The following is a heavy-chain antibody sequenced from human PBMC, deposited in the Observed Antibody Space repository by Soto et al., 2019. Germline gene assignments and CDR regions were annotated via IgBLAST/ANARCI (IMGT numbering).Heavy chain of an antibody. J-gene: IGHJ5*02. CDR1: LYTFTCYY. Sequence: ASVXVAFKASLYTFTCYYMHFFLQAPGQGLECMGWINPNSGGTNYAQKFQGRVTMTRDTSISTAYMELSRLRSDDTAVYYCARDIIAVAGKHWLETWGQGTLV. CDR2: INPNSGGT. CDR3: ARDIIAVAGKHWLET. D-gene: IGHD6-19*01. V-gene: IGHV1-2*02.